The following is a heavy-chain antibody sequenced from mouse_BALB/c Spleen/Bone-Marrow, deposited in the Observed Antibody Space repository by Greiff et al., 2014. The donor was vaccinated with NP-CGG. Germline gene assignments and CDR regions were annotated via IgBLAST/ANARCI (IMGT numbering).Heavy chain of an antibody. J-gene: IGHJ2*01. CDR3: AKGWNYRYDFDY. CDR1: GYTFTSYV. Sequence: EVKVVESGPELVKPGASVKMSCKASGYTFTSYVMHWVKQKPGQGLEWIGYINPYNDGTKYNETFKGKATLTSDKSSSTAYMELSSQITDDSAVYDGAKGWNYRYDFDYWGQGTTLTVSS. D-gene: IGHD2-14*01. V-gene: IGHV1-14*01. CDR2: INPYNDGT.